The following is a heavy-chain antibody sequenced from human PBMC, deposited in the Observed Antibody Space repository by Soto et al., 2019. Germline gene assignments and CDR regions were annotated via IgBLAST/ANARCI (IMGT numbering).Heavy chain of an antibody. CDR1: GGTFSSYA. CDR2: IIPIFGTA. CDR3: ARGEEGSGYYSQGPLYNWFDP. D-gene: IGHD3-22*01. V-gene: IGHV1-69*13. J-gene: IGHJ5*02. Sequence: RXSVKVSCKASGGTFSSYAISWVRQAPGQGLEWMGGIIPIFGTANYAQKFQGRVTITADESTSTAYMELSSLRSEDTAVYYCARGEEGSGYYSQGPLYNWFDPWGQGTLVTVS.